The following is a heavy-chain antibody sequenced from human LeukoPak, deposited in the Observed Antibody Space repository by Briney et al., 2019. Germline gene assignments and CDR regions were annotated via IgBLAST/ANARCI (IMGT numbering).Heavy chain of an antibody. Sequence: SETLSLTCTVSGYSISSGYYWGWIRQPPGKGLEWIGSIYHSGSTYYNPSLRGRLTLSLDMSKNQFSLKLTSVTAADTAVYFCAKTARVPYYWGQGILVTVSS. CDR2: IYHSGST. J-gene: IGHJ4*02. V-gene: IGHV4-38-2*02. CDR3: AKTARVPYY. D-gene: IGHD3-16*01. CDR1: GYSISSGYY.